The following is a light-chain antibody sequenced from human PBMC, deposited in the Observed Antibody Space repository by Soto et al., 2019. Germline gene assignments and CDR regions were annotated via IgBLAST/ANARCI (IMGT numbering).Light chain of an antibody. Sequence: QSVLTQPPSVSGAPGQRVTISCTGSSSNIGAGYDVHWYQQLPGTATKLLIYGNSNRPSGVPDRFSGSKSGTSASLAITGLQAEDEADYYGQSYDSSLSGVVFGGGTKLTVL. J-gene: IGLJ2*01. V-gene: IGLV1-40*01. CDR3: QSYDSSLSGVV. CDR1: SSNIGAGYD. CDR2: GNS.